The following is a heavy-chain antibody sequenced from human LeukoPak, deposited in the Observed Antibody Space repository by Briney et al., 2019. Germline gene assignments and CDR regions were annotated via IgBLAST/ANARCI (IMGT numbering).Heavy chain of an antibody. CDR3: ARQSRGYDYVWGSYRTQKFDY. J-gene: IGHJ4*02. D-gene: IGHD3-16*02. CDR1: GFTFSSYW. Sequence: GSLRLSCAASGFTFSSYWMSWVRQAPGKGLEWIGTIYHTGSTYYNPSLKSRVTISVDTSKNQVSLKLSSVTAADTAVYYCARQSRGYDYVWGSYRTQKFDYWGQGTLVTVSS. CDR2: IYHTGST. V-gene: IGHV4-39*01.